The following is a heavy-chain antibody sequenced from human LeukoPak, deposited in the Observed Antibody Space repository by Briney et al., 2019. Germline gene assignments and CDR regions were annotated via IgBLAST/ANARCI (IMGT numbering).Heavy chain of an antibody. CDR2: ISWNSGSI. J-gene: IGHJ3*02. D-gene: IGHD6-19*01. CDR3: AKDYSSGPPLDAFDI. CDR1: GFTFDDYA. V-gene: IGHV3-9*01. Sequence: PGGSLRLSSAASGFTFDDYAMHWVRQAPGKGLEWVSGISWNSGSIGYADSVKGRFTISRDNAKNSLYLQMNSLRAEDTALYYCAKDYSSGPPLDAFDIWGQGTMVTVSS.